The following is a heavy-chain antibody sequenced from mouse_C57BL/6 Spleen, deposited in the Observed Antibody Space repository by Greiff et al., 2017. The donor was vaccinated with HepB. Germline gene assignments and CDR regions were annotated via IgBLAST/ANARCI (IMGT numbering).Heavy chain of an antibody. D-gene: IGHD2-4*01. J-gene: IGHJ2*01. CDR2: IDPSDSYT. CDR3: ARYDYSWIGFDY. CDR1: GYTFTSYW. V-gene: IGHV1-69*01. Sequence: QVQLQQPGAELVMPGASVKLSCKASGYTFTSYWMHWVKQRPGQGLEWIGEIDPSDSYTNYHQKFKGKSTLTVDKSSSTAYMQLSSLTSEDSAVYYCARYDYSWIGFDYWGQGTTLTVSS.